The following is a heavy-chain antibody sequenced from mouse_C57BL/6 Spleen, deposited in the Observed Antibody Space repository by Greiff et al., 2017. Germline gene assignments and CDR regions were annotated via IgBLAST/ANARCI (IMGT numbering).Heavy chain of an antibody. Sequence: EVMLVESGGGLVQPGGSLSLSCAASGFTFTDYYTSWVRQPPGKALEWLGFIRNKANGYTTEYSASVKGRFTISRDNSQSILYLQMNALRAEDSATYYCARYKLGFDYWGQGTTLTVSS. V-gene: IGHV7-3*01. CDR2: IRNKANGYTT. CDR1: GFTFTDYY. CDR3: ARYKLGFDY. J-gene: IGHJ2*01. D-gene: IGHD4-1*01.